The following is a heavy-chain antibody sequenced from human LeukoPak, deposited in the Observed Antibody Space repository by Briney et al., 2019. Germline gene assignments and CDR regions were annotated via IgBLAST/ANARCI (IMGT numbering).Heavy chain of an antibody. V-gene: IGHV3-15*01. D-gene: IGHD6-6*01. CDR2: IKSKTDGGTT. CDR1: GFTFSSYA. J-gene: IGHJ4*02. Sequence: PGGSLRLSCAASGFTFSSYAMSWVRQAPGKGLEWVGRIKSKTDGGTTDYAAPVKGRFTISRDDSKNTLYLQMNSLKTEDTAVYYCTTGATRRYFLYSSSSSYYFDYWGQGTLVTVSS. CDR3: TTGATRRYFLYSSSSSYYFDY.